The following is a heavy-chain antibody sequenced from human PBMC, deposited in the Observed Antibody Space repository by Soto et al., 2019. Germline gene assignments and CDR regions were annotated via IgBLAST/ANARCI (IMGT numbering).Heavy chain of an antibody. CDR1: GGSIRSYY. J-gene: IGHJ5*02. Sequence: QVQLQESGPGLVKPSETLSLTCTVSGGSIRSYYWTWIRQPPGKGLEWIGYIYYSGSTNYNPSIKSRAAISVDTSKNQFSLKLSSVTAADTAMYYCARLRSRLTSFDPWGQGTLVTVSS. CDR2: IYYSGST. CDR3: ARLRSRLTSFDP. D-gene: IGHD3-9*01. V-gene: IGHV4-59*01.